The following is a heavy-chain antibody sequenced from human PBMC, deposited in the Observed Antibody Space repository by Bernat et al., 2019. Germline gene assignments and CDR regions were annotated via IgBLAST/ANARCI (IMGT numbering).Heavy chain of an antibody. CDR3: AGWSGYDYYHYYMDV. CDR1: GFIFRNYW. CDR2: INSDGSST. V-gene: IGHV3-74*02. Sequence: EVQLVESGGGLVKPGGSLRLSCAASGFIFRNYWMHWVRQAPGKGLVWVSRINSDGSSTSYADSVKGRFTISRDTAGNTLYLQMNSLRAEDTAVYYCAGWSGYDYYHYYMDVWGKGTTVTVSS. D-gene: IGHD5-12*01. J-gene: IGHJ6*03.